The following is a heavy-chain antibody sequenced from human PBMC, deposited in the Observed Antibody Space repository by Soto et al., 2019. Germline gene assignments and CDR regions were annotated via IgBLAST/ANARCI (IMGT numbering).Heavy chain of an antibody. J-gene: IGHJ4*02. CDR1: GFTFSSYA. CDR3: ARVGDPYSGFFDY. CDR2: ISYDGSNK. V-gene: IGHV3-30-3*01. D-gene: IGHD1-26*01. Sequence: QVQLVESGGGVVQPGRSLRLSCAASGFTFSSYAMHWVRQAPGKGLEWVAVISYDGSNKYYADSVKGRFTISRDNSKNTQYLQMNSLRAEDTAVYYCARVGDPYSGFFDYWGQGTLVTVSS.